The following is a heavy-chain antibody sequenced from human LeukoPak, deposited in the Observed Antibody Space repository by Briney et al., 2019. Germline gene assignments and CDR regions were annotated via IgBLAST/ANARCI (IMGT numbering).Heavy chain of an antibody. J-gene: IGHJ3*02. CDR3: ARFLRIQPTLRWFFDI. D-gene: IGHD5-18*01. Sequence: SETLSLTCAVYGGSFSGYYWSWIRQPPGKGLEWIGEINHSGNTNYNPSLKSRVTISVDTSKNQFSLKLSSVTAADTAVYYCARFLRIQPTLRWFFDIWGQGTMVTVFS. V-gene: IGHV4-34*01. CDR1: GGSFSGYY. CDR2: INHSGNT.